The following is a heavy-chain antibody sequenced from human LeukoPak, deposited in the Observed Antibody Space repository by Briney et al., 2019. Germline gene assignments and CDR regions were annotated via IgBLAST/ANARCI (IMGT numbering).Heavy chain of an antibody. CDR3: AIGYCSGGSCYGYYYGMDV. CDR2: IIPIFGTA. Sequence: SVKVSCKASGGTFSSYAISWVRQAPGQGREWMGGIIPIFGTANYAQKLQGRVAITADESTSTAYMELSSLRSEDTAVYYCAIGYCSGGSCYGYYYGMDVWGKGTTVTVSS. CDR1: GGTFSSYA. V-gene: IGHV1-69*13. D-gene: IGHD2-15*01. J-gene: IGHJ6*04.